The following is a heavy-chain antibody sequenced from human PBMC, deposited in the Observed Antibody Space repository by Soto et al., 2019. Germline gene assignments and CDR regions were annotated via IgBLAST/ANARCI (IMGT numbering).Heavy chain of an antibody. J-gene: IGHJ4*02. CDR3: ALSSRDGYFTDY. V-gene: IGHV2-26*01. CDR1: GFSLSNARMG. D-gene: IGHD5-12*01. CDR2: IFSNDEK. Sequence: SGPTLVNPTETLTLTCTASGFSLSNARMGVSWIRQPPGKALEWLAHIFSNDEKSYSTSLKSRLTISKDTSKSQVVLTMTNMDPVDTATYYCALSSRDGYFTDYWGQGTLVTVSS.